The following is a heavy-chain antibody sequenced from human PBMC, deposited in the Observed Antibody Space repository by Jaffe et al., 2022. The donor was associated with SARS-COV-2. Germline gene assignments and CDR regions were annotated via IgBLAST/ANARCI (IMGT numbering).Heavy chain of an antibody. J-gene: IGHJ4*02. Sequence: QVQLQESGPGLVKPSQTLSLTCTVSGGSISSGGYYWSWIRQHPGKGLEWIGYIYYSGSTYYNPSLKSRVTISVDTSKNQFSLKLSSVTAADTAVYYCARSHRQYGEVPGFDYWGQGTLVTVSS. CDR2: IYYSGST. V-gene: IGHV4-31*03. CDR3: ARSHRQYGEVPGFDY. CDR1: GGSISSGGYY. D-gene: IGHD4-17*01.